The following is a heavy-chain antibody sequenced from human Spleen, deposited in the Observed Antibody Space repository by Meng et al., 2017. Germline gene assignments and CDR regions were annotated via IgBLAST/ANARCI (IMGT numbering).Heavy chain of an antibody. V-gene: IGHV4-34*01. CDR2: INPSGGT. CDR1: GGSFSSYY. CDR3: ARLYVVAGAVVYYYYGMDV. J-gene: IGHJ6*02. Sequence: SETLSLTCAVYGGSFSSYYWSWIRQPPGKGLEWIGEINPSGGTNYNPSLKSRVTISVDRSKNQFSLKLSSVTAADTAVYYCARLYVVAGAVVYYYYGMDVWGQGTKVTVSS. D-gene: IGHD6-19*01.